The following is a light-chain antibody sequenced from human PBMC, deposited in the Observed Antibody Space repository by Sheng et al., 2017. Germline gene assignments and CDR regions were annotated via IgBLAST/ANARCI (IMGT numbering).Light chain of an antibody. V-gene: IGKV1-39*01. CDR3: QQSYSTQYT. CDR2: AAS. J-gene: IGKJ2*01. CDR1: QTISSS. Sequence: DIQMTQSPSSLSASVGDSVTITCRTSQTISSSLNWYQQKPGKAPKLLIYAASSLQSGVSSRFSGSGSGTDFTLTISNLQPEDFASYYCQQSYSTQYTFGQGTKLEIK.